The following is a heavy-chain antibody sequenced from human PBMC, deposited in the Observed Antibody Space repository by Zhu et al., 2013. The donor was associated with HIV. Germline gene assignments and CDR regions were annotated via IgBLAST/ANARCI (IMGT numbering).Heavy chain of an antibody. Sequence: QVLLVQSGTEVKRPGSSVKVSCKASGGTFSSYAISWVRQAPGQGLEWMGWISAYSGNTNYAQKLQGRVTMTTDTSTSTAYVELRSLRSDDTAVYYCARVSDIEQEWTQNTYYYDTNGYYFDYWGQGTLVTVSS. CDR2: ISAYSGNT. CDR1: GGTFSSYA. V-gene: IGHV1-18*01. D-gene: IGHD3-22*01. CDR3: ARVSDIEQEWTQNTYYYDTNGYYFDY. J-gene: IGHJ4*02.